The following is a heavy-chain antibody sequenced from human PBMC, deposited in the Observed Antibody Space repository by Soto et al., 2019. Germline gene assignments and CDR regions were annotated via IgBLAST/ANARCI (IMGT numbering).Heavy chain of an antibody. CDR3: AREVYYDFWSGYRYYFDY. CDR1: GYTFTSYG. V-gene: IGHV1-18*01. Sequence: GASVKVSCKASGYTFTSYGISWVRQAPGQGLEWMGWISAYNGNTNYAQKLQGRVTMTTGTSTSTAYMELRSLRSDDTAVYYCAREVYYDFWSGYRYYFDYWGQGTLVTVSS. J-gene: IGHJ4*02. CDR2: ISAYNGNT. D-gene: IGHD3-3*01.